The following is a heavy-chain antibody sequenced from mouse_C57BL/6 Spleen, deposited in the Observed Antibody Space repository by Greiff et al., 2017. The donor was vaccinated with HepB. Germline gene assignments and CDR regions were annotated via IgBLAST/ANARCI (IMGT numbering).Heavy chain of an antibody. Sequence: EVMLVESGGDLVKPGGSLKLSCAASGFTFSSYGMSWVRQTPDKRLEWVATISSGGSYTYYPDSVKGRFTISRDNAKNTLYLQMSSLKSEDTAMYYCARQNYSNYVWDYFDYWGQGTTLTVSS. D-gene: IGHD2-5*01. CDR1: GFTFSSYG. CDR3: ARQNYSNYVWDYFDY. V-gene: IGHV5-6*01. CDR2: ISSGGSYT. J-gene: IGHJ2*01.